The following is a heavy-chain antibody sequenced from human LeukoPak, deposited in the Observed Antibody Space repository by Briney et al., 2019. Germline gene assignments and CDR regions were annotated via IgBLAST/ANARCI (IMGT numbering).Heavy chain of an antibody. V-gene: IGHV3-23*01. CDR1: GFTSSSYA. Sequence: GGSLRLSCAASGFTSSSYAMSWVRQAPGKGLEWVSGISGSGGSTYYADSVKGRFTISRDNSKNTLYLQMNSLRAEDTAVYYCAGDYGANRRAFDIWGQGTMVTVSS. CDR3: AGDYGANRRAFDI. J-gene: IGHJ3*02. D-gene: IGHD4-23*01. CDR2: ISGSGGST.